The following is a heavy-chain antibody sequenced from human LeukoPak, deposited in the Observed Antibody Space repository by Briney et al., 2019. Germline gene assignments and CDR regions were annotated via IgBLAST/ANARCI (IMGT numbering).Heavy chain of an antibody. Sequence: SETLSLTCDVSSYSITSSYSSTSSYYWGWIRQPPGRGLEWIGSINHSGITFYNPSLKSRVTISVDTSKNQFSLKLTSVTAADTAFYYCARDVPSGHFDYWGQGALVTVSS. J-gene: IGHJ4*02. CDR2: INHSGIT. D-gene: IGHD2-2*01. V-gene: IGHV4-38-2*02. CDR3: ARDVPSGHFDY. CDR1: SYSITSSYSSTSSYY.